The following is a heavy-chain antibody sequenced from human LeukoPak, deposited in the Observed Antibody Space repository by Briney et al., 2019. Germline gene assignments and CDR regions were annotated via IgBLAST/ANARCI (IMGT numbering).Heavy chain of an antibody. Sequence: SETLSLTCTVSGGSISSSSYYWGWIRQPPGKGLEWIGSIYYSGSTYYNPSLKSRVTISVDTSKNQFSLKLSSVTAADTAVYYCARDGGYDYVWGSYRTNWFDPWGQGTLVTVSS. CDR3: ARDGGYDYVWGSYRTNWFDP. D-gene: IGHD3-16*02. V-gene: IGHV4-39*07. CDR1: GGSISSSSYY. J-gene: IGHJ5*02. CDR2: IYYSGST.